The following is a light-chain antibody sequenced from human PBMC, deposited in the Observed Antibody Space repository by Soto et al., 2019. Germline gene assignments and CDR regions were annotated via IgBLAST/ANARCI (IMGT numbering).Light chain of an antibody. J-gene: IGLJ1*01. CDR1: SSDVGGYNY. V-gene: IGLV2-11*01. Sequence: QSALTQPRSVSGSPGQSVTISCTGTSSDVGGYNYVSWYQQHPGKAPKLMIYDVSKRPSGVPDRFSGSKSGNTASLSLSARQAEGEASYYCCSYAGSVGYVFGTGTKLTFL. CDR2: DVS. CDR3: CSYAGSVGYV.